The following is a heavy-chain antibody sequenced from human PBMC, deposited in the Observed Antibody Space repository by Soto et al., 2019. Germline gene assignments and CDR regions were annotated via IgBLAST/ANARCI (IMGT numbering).Heavy chain of an antibody. CDR1: GFTFNTYA. CDR3: ARDLSRGITMIALEIHY. Sequence: GGSLRLSCATSGFTFNTYAMHWVRQAPGKGLELVAIISYDGSNKYYADSVKGRFTISRDNPKNTVYLEMSSLRPEDTAVYYCARDLSRGITMIALEIHYWGQGTLVTVSS. V-gene: IGHV3-30-3*01. CDR2: ISYDGSNK. J-gene: IGHJ4*02. D-gene: IGHD3-22*01.